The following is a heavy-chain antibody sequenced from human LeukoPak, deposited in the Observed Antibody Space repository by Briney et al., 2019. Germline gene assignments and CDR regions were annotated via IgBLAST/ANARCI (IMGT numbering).Heavy chain of an antibody. CDR2: IYPGDSDT. D-gene: IGHD3-22*01. J-gene: IGHJ4*02. CDR3: ARNYYDSYNYFDY. Sequence: GESLKISCKGSGYSFTGYWIGWVRQMPGKGLEWMGIIYPGDSDTRYSPSFQGQVTISADKSISTAYLQWSSLKASDTAMYYCARNYYDSYNYFDYWGQGTLVTVSS. V-gene: IGHV5-51*01. CDR1: GYSFTGYW.